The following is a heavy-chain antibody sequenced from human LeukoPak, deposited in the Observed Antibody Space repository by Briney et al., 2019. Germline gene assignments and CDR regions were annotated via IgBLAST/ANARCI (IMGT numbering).Heavy chain of an antibody. V-gene: IGHV3-48*03. CDR2: ISRTGNSI. J-gene: IGHJ4*02. D-gene: IGHD6-13*01. CDR3: ARGPYSSNWYVDY. Sequence: GGSLRLSCAASGYTLSSYEMNWVRLAPGKGLEWISYISRTGNSIYYADSVKGRFTISRDSAKNSLYLQMNSLRAEDTAVYYCARGPYSSNWYVDYWGQGTLVTVAS. CDR1: GYTLSSYE.